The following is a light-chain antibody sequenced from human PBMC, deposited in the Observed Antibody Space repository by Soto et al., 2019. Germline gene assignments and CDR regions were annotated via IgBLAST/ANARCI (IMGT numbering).Light chain of an antibody. J-gene: IGKJ2*01. CDR1: QSINSRY. Sequence: EIVLTQSPGTLSLSPGERATLSCRASQSINSRYLAWYQQKPGQAPRLLIYGASSRATGIPDRFSGSGSGTDFTLTISRLEPEDFAVYYCQQYDSSPVTFGQGTKLEIK. CDR2: GAS. CDR3: QQYDSSPVT. V-gene: IGKV3-20*01.